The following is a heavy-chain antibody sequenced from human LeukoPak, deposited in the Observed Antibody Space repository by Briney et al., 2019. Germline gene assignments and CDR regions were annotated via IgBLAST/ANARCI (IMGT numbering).Heavy chain of an antibody. CDR3: AKFEGATIPGWFNDY. CDR2: ISSSSYI. D-gene: IGHD6-19*01. Sequence: GGSLRLSCAASGLTFSSYSMNWVRQAPGKGLEWVSSISSSSYIYYADSVKGRFTISRDNSKNTLYLQMNSLRTEDTAVYFCAKFEGATIPGWFNDYWGQGILVTVSS. CDR1: GLTFSSYS. J-gene: IGHJ4*02. V-gene: IGHV3-21*04.